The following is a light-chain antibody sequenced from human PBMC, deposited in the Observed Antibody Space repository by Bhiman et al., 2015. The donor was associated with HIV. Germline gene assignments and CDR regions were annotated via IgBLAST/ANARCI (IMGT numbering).Light chain of an antibody. Sequence: SYELTQPPSVSVSPGQTARITCSGDALPKQYAYWYQQKPGQAPVLVIYKDSERPSGIPERFSGSSSGTTVTLTISGVQAEDEADYYCQSVDSSYSSVVFGGGTKLTVL. CDR3: QSVDSSYSSVV. J-gene: IGLJ2*01. CDR2: KDS. V-gene: IGLV3-25*03. CDR1: ALPKQY.